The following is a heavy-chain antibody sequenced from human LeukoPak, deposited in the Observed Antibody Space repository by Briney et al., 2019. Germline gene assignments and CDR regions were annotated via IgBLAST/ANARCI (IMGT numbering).Heavy chain of an antibody. Sequence: SVKVSCKASGGTFSSYAISWVRQAPGQGLEWMGGIIPIFGTANYAQKFQGRVTITADESTSTAYMELSSLRSEDTAVYYCARDESVVDSSGWFNYFDYWGQGTLVTVSS. D-gene: IGHD6-19*01. CDR1: GGTFSSYA. J-gene: IGHJ4*02. CDR3: ARDESVVDSSGWFNYFDY. CDR2: IIPIFGTA. V-gene: IGHV1-69*13.